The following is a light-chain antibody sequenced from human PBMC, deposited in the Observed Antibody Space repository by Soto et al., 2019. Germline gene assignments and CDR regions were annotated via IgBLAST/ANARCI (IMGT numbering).Light chain of an antibody. Sequence: QSALTQPPSASGSPGQSVTLSCTGTSSDIGAYNYVSWYQQHPGKAPKLVIYEVSKRPSGVPDRFSGSQSGNTASLTVSGLQADDEADYYCSSYAGSNNLVFGRGTKLTVL. V-gene: IGLV2-8*01. CDR3: SSYAGSNNLV. CDR1: SSDIGAYNY. CDR2: EVS. J-gene: IGLJ3*02.